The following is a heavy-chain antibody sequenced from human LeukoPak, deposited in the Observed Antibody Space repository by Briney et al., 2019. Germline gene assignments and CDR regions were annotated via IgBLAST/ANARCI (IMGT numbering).Heavy chain of an antibody. D-gene: IGHD6-6*01. CDR2: IFYLGST. V-gene: IGHV4-30-4*01. CDR1: GGSISSGNFY. CDR3: ARKYPDRWFDP. J-gene: IGHJ5*02. Sequence: SQTLSLTCTVSGGSISSGNFYWSWIRQPPGKGLEWIGYIFYLGSTYYNLSLKSRVTMSVDTSKNQFSLKLRSVTAADTAVYYCARKYPDRWFDPWGQGTLVTVSS.